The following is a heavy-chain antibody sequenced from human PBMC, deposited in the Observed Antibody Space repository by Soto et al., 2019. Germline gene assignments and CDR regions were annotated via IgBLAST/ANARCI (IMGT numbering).Heavy chain of an antibody. CDR2: IKSKTDGGTT. D-gene: IGHD4-17*01. CDR3: TTWDYGDYDDAFDI. J-gene: IGHJ3*02. CDR1: GFTFSNAW. V-gene: IGHV3-15*01. Sequence: GGSLRLSCAASGFTFSNAWMSWVRQAPGKGLEWVGRIKSKTDGGTTDYAAPVKGRFTISRDDSKNTLYLQMNSLKTEDTAVYYCTTWDYGDYDDAFDIWGQGTMVTVSS.